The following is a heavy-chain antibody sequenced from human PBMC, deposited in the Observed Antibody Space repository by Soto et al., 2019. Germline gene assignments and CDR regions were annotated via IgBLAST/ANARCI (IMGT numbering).Heavy chain of an antibody. D-gene: IGHD3-10*01. CDR3: ARVAYGSGSYLLYYYGMDV. Sequence: SETLSLTCTVSGGSISSGDYYWSWIRQPPGKGLEWIGYIYYSGSTYYNPSLKSRVTISVDTSKNQFSLKLSSVTAADTAVYYCARVAYGSGSYLLYYYGMDVWGQGTTVTVAS. CDR2: IYYSGST. V-gene: IGHV4-30-4*01. CDR1: GGSISSGDYY. J-gene: IGHJ6*02.